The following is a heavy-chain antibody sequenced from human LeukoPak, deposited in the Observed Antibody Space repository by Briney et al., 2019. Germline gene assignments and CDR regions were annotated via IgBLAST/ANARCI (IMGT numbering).Heavy chain of an antibody. D-gene: IGHD3-3*01. CDR3: ATHNYDFWSGSHLGDP. J-gene: IGHJ5*02. Sequence: SETLSLTCTVSGGSVRRGNYYWTWIRQPAGSRLEWIGRIYTSGTTDYNPSLRTRVTISVDASRNQFSLNLSSVTAADTAVYYCATHNYDFWSGSHLGDPWGQGTLVTVSS. V-gene: IGHV4-61*02. CDR1: GGSVRRGNYY. CDR2: IYTSGTT.